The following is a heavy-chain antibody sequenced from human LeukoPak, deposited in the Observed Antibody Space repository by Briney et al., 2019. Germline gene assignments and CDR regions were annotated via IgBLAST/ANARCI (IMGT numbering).Heavy chain of an antibody. CDR2: ISSSGSTI. CDR1: GFTFSIYE. D-gene: IGHD3-10*02. Sequence: GGSQSLFCAPSGFTFSIYEMNWVRQAPGKWLEWVSYISSSGSTIYYADSVKGRFNIYRDNAKNSLYLQMNSLRAEDTAVYYCAELGITMIGGVWGKGTTVTISS. V-gene: IGHV3-48*03. CDR3: AELGITMIGGV. J-gene: IGHJ6*04.